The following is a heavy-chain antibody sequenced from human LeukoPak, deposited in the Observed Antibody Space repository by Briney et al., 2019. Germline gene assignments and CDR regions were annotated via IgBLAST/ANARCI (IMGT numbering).Heavy chain of an antibody. D-gene: IGHD5-12*01. CDR2: IYPGDSDT. V-gene: IGHV5-51*01. CDR3: ASLTRGYSSYAYYYYMDV. CDR1: GYSFTSYW. J-gene: IGHJ6*03. Sequence: LGESLKISCKGSGYSFTSYWIGWVRQLPRKGLEGMGIIYPGDSDTRYSPSFQGQVTISADKSISTAYLQWSSLKASDTAMYYCASLTRGYSSYAYYYYMDVWGKGTTVTVSS.